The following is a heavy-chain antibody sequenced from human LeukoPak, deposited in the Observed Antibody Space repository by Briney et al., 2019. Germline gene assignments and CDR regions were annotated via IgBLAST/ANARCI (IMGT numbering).Heavy chain of an antibody. D-gene: IGHD3-22*01. CDR1: GYTLTELS. V-gene: IGHV1-24*01. CDR2: FDPEDGET. Sequence: WASVKVSCKVSGYTLTELSMHWVRQAPGKGLEWMGGFDPEDGETIYAQKFQGRVTMTEDTSTDTAYMELSSLRSEDTAVYYCATDFPDSSGYLVEDIWGQGTMVTVSS. CDR3: ATDFPDSSGYLVEDI. J-gene: IGHJ3*02.